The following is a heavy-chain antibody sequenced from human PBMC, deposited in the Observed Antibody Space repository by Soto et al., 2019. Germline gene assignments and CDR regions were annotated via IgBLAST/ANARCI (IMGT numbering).Heavy chain of an antibody. CDR2: INSDGSST. J-gene: IGHJ4*02. Sequence: PGGSLRLSCAASGFTFSSYGMHWVRQAPGKGLVWVSRINSDGSSTSYADSVKGRFTISRDNAKNTLYLQMNSLRAEDTAVYYCAREVSGYDFWSGYYIDLDYWGQGTLVTVSS. D-gene: IGHD3-3*01. CDR1: GFTFSSYG. CDR3: AREVSGYDFWSGYYIDLDY. V-gene: IGHV3-74*01.